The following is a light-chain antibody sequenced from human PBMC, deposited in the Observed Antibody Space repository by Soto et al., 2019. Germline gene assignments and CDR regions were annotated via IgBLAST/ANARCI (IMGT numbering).Light chain of an antibody. CDR3: QHGYSTPLT. Sequence: DIQMTQSPSSLSASVGDRVTITCRASQSISTYLHWYQQKPGKAPNLLIYAASTLQSRVPSRFSGSGSGTDFTLTISSLQPEDFATYFCQHGYSTPLTFGGVTKVDIK. J-gene: IGKJ4*01. CDR2: AAS. CDR1: QSISTY. V-gene: IGKV1-39*01.